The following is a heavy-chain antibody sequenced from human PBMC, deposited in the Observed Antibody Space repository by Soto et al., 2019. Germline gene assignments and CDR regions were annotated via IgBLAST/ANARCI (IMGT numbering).Heavy chain of an antibody. J-gene: IGHJ4*02. V-gene: IGHV3-9*01. CDR2: ITWNSGGK. CDR3: AKGTEYGVVLMSTFDF. D-gene: IGHD3-3*01. CDR1: AFTFDDYA. Sequence: PGGSLRLSCAASAFTFDDYAMNWVWQAPGKGLEWVSGITWNSGGKFCADSVKGRFTISRDNAKNSLYLQMNSLRVEDTALYFCAKGTEYGVVLMSTFDFLGQGTLVTVSS.